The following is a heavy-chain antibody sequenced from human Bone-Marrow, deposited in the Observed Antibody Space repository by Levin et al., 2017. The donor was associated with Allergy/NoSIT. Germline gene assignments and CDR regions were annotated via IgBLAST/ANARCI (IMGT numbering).Heavy chain of an antibody. CDR1: RFTLTNSWMNHW. CDR2: INQDGSER. D-gene: IGHD3-10*01. Sequence: GESLKISCANSRFTLTNSWMNHWMTWVRQAPGKGLEWVANINQDGSERYYVDSVRGRFTVSRDNAKKSLFLQMNSLRAEDTAVYFCARGGDLWFGAWAFDLWGQGTLVTVSS. J-gene: IGHJ3*01. CDR3: ARGGDLWFGAWAFDL. V-gene: IGHV3-7*01.